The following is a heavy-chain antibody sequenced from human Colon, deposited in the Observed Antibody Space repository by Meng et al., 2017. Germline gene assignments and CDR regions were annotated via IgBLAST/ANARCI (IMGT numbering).Heavy chain of an antibody. CDR1: GFTFSNYA. V-gene: IGHV3-23*01. CDR2: ISGSGGST. CDR3: AKLLGVSVVIQVDS. D-gene: IGHD3-16*02. J-gene: IGHJ4*02. Sequence: GGSLRLSCAASGFTFSNYAMSWVRQAPGKGLEWVSAISGSGGSTYYADSVKGRFTISRDNSKNTLYLQMNSLRAEETAGYYCAKLLGVSVVIQVDSWGQGTLVTVSS.